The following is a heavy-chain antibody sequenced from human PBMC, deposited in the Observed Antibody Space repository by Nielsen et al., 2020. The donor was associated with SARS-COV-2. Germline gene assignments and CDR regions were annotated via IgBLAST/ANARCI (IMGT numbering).Heavy chain of an antibody. CDR3: VRDMWLATAGTYFDY. V-gene: IGHV3-30*03. CDR2: ISYDGRDE. Sequence: GESLKISCEVSGFTFSDYWMTWVRQAPGKGLEWVAVISYDGRDEYYGDFVKGRLTISRDNSKNTLYLQMSSLRAEDTAVYYCVRDMWLATAGTYFDYWGQGTLVTVSS. J-gene: IGHJ4*02. CDR1: GFTFSDYW. D-gene: IGHD6-13*01.